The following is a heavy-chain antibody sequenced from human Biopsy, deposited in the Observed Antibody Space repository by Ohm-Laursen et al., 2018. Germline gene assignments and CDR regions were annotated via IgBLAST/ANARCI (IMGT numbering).Heavy chain of an antibody. J-gene: IGHJ6*02. CDR2: INQSGST. CDR3: ARGSGYFKLDV. CDR1: GESSSGYF. Sequence: SETLSLTCAVNGESSSGYFWNWIRQPPGKGLEWIGEINQSGSTEYNPSLKRRATLSADSSNSQFSLRLTSVTAADTAIYYCARGSGYFKLDVWGQGTTVTVS. V-gene: IGHV4-34*01. D-gene: IGHD5-12*01.